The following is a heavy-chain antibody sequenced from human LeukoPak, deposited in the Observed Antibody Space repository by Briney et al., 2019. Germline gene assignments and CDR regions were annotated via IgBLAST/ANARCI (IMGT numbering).Heavy chain of an antibody. Sequence: SQTLSLTCAISVDSVSSNSAAWNWIRQSPSRGLEWLGRTYYRSKWYNHYAVSVKSRITINPDTSKNQFSLQLNSVTPEDTAVYYCAGYLAAFDAFDIWGQGTMVTVSS. V-gene: IGHV6-1*01. J-gene: IGHJ3*02. CDR1: VDSVSSNSAA. CDR2: TYYRSKWYN. D-gene: IGHD3-16*02. CDR3: AGYLAAFDAFDI.